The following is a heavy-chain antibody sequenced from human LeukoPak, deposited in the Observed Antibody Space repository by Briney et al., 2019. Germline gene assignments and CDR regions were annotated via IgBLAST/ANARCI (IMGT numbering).Heavy chain of an antibody. CDR3: ARPSRGRRRAYYFDY. J-gene: IGHJ4*02. V-gene: IGHV4-39*07. D-gene: IGHD2-2*01. CDR1: GGSISSSSYY. Sequence: SETLSLTCTVSGGSISSSSYYWGWIRQPPGKGLEWIGSTYYSGSTYYNPSLKGRVTISVDTSKNQFSLKLSSVTAADTAVYYCARPSRGRRRAYYFDYWGQGTLVTVSS. CDR2: TYYSGST.